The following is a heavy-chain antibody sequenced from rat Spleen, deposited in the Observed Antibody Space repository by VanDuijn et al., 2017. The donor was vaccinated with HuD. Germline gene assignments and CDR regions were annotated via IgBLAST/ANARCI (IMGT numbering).Heavy chain of an antibody. J-gene: IGHJ3*01. CDR3: ARFPTTPAPPY. V-gene: IGHV5-31*01. CDR1: GFTFNNYW. CDR2: ISTDGDGT. D-gene: IGHD1-10*01. Sequence: EVQLVESGGGLVQPGRSLKLSCVASGFTFNNYWMTWIRQAPGKGLEWVSSISTDGDGTYYPDSVKGRFTISRDNAKNTLYLQLNSLKSEDTAIYYCARFPTTPAPPYWGQGTLVTVSS.